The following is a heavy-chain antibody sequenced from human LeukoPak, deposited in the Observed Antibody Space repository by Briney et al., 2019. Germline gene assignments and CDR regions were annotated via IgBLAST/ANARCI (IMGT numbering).Heavy chain of an antibody. CDR3: ARDDRSGYYDD. V-gene: IGHV1-18*01. D-gene: IGHD3-22*01. J-gene: IGHJ4*02. CDR1: GGTFSSYA. CDR2: ISAYNGNT. Sequence: ASVKVSCKASGGTFSSYAISWVRQAPGQGLEWMGGISAYNGNTNNAQKFQGRVTVTTDTSTSTAYMELRSLRSDDTAVYYCARDDRSGYYDDWGQGTLVTVSS.